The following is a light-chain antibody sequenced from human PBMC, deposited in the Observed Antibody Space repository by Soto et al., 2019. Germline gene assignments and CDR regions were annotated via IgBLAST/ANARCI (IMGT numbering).Light chain of an antibody. Sequence: DIQMTQSPSSLSASVGDRVTITCRASQGISNDLAWYQQKPGKAPKLLIYDASKLHNGVPSRFSGSGSGTEFTLPISSLQPEDIATYYCLQHGSYPRTFGQGTKVEIK. V-gene: IGKV1-17*01. J-gene: IGKJ1*01. CDR3: LQHGSYPRT. CDR2: DAS. CDR1: QGISND.